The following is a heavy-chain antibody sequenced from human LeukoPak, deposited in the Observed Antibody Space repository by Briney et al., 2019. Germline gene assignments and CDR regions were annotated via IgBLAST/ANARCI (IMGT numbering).Heavy chain of an antibody. J-gene: IGHJ5*02. D-gene: IGHD6-6*01. V-gene: IGHV4-39*07. CDR3: ARGGYSSSSSWFDP. CDR1: GGSISSSSYY. Sequence: SETLSLTCTVSGGSISSSSYYWGWIRQPPGKGLEWIGSIYYSGSTYYNPSPKSRVTISVDTSKNQFSLKLSSVTAADTAVYYCARGGYSSSSSWFDPWGQGTLVTVSS. CDR2: IYYSGST.